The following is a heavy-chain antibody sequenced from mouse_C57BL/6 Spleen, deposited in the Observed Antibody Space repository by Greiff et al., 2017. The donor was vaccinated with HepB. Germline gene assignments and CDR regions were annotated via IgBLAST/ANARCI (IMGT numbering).Heavy chain of an antibody. CDR2: ISDGGSYT. V-gene: IGHV5-4*01. CDR1: GFTFSSYA. Sequence: EVQLVESGGGLVKPGGSLKLSCAASGFTFSSYAMSWVRQTPEKRLEWVATISDGGSYTYYPDNVKGRFTISRDNAKNNLYLQMSHLKSEDTAMYYCAREREFITTVVAPLDYWGQGTTLTVSS. J-gene: IGHJ2*01. CDR3: AREREFITTVVAPLDY. D-gene: IGHD1-1*01.